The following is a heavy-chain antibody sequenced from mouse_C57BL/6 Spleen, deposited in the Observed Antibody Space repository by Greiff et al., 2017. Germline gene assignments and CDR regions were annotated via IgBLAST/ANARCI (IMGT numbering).Heavy chain of an antibody. CDR2: IYPCCGDT. Sequence: QVQLQQPGAELVRPGVSVKLSCKASGYTFTGYWMTWVKQRHAQGLEWFGVIYPCCGDTTYNEQFKDKATMTVDKSSSTAYMELGRLTSEDSAVYYCARPNGSSFAGMAYWGQGTLVTVSS. D-gene: IGHD1-1*01. V-gene: IGHV1-55*01. J-gene: IGHJ4*01. CDR3: ARPNGSSFAGMAY. CDR1: GYTFTGYW.